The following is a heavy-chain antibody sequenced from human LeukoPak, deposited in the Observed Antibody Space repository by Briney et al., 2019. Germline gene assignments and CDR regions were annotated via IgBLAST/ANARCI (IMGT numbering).Heavy chain of an antibody. D-gene: IGHD6-19*01. Sequence: GGSLRLSCAASGFTFDDYGMSWVRQAPGKGLEWVSVIYSGGSTYYADSVKGRFTISSDNSNNTLYLQMNSLRAEDTAVYYCARGEYSSGWYDYWGQGTLVTVSS. CDR2: IYSGGST. CDR1: GFTFDDYG. J-gene: IGHJ4*02. CDR3: ARGEYSSGWYDY. V-gene: IGHV3-53*01.